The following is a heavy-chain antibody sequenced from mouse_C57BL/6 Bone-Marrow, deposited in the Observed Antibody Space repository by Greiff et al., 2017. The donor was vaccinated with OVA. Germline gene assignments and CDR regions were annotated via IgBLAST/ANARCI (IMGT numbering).Heavy chain of an antibody. CDR1: GFTFSDYG. V-gene: IGHV5-15*01. D-gene: IGHD1-1*01. J-gene: IGHJ4*01. CDR2: ISNLAYSI. CDR3: ARLGYYGSSPYYAMDY. Sequence: EVKVVESGGGLVQPGGSLKLSCAASGFTFSDYGMAWVRQAPRKGPEWVAFISNLAYSIYYADTVTGRFTISRENAKNTLYLEMSSLRSEDTAMYYCARLGYYGSSPYYAMDYWGQGTSVTVSS.